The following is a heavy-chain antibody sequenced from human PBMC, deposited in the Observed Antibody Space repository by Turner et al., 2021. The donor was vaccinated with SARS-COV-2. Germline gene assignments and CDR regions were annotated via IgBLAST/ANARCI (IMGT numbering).Heavy chain of an antibody. CDR2: ISSSASTI. V-gene: IGHV3-48*03. CDR1: GFTFNTYE. Sequence: EVQLVESGGGLVQPGGSLRLSCAASGFTFNTYEMNWVRQAPGKGLEWVSYISSSASTIYYADSVKGRFTISRDNAKNSLYLQMNSLRAEDTALYYCARVYSSSSGKGVDYWGQGTLVTVSS. J-gene: IGHJ4*02. CDR3: ARVYSSSSGKGVDY. D-gene: IGHD6-13*01.